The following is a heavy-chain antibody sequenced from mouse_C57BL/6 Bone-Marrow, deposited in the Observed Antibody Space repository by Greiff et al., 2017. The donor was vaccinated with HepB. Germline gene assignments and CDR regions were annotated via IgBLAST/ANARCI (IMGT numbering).Heavy chain of an antibody. D-gene: IGHD4-1*01. CDR1: GYTFTSYW. Sequence: VQLQQPGAELVMPGASVKLSCKASGYTFTSYWMHWVKQRPGQGLEWIGEIDPSDSYTNYNQKFKGKSTLTVDKSSSTAYMQLSSLTSEDSAVYYGARRVTGAWFAYWGQGTLVTVSA. J-gene: IGHJ3*01. CDR2: IDPSDSYT. V-gene: IGHV1-69*01. CDR3: ARRVTGAWFAY.